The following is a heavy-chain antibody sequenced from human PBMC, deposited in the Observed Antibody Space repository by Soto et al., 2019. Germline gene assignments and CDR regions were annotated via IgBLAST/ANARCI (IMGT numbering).Heavy chain of an antibody. J-gene: IGHJ5*02. CDR3: ARAPRGYYGSGSYFSGNWFDP. V-gene: IGHV4-31*03. Sequence: PSGTLSLPCTFSGGSISSGGYYWSWIRQHPGKGRGGIGYIYYSGSTYYNPSLKSRVTISVDTSKNQFSLKLSSVTAADTAVYYCARAPRGYYGSGSYFSGNWFDPWGQGTLVTVSS. CDR2: IYYSGST. D-gene: IGHD3-10*01. CDR1: GGSISSGGYY.